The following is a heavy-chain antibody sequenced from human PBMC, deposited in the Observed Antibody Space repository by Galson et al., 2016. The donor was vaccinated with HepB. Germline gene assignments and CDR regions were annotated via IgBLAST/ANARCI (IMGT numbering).Heavy chain of an antibody. CDR3: ARCYFDTLGLWPDDVPAPDY. V-gene: IGHV1-18*01. Sequence: QSGAEVKKPGASVKVSCKASGYAFSSYGISWVRQAPGQGLEWMGWISTYNGKARYTQKAQGRVTMTTDTSTSTAYMELKSLRSDDTAVYYCARCYFDTLGLWPDDVPAPDYWGQGTLVTVSS. CDR2: ISTYNGKA. J-gene: IGHJ4*02. D-gene: IGHD3-22*01. CDR1: GYAFSSYG.